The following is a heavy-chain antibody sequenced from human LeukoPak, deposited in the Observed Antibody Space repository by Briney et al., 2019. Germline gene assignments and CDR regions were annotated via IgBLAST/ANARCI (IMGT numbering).Heavy chain of an antibody. V-gene: IGHV1-8*03. CDR1: GYTFTSYD. CDR3: ARKNYDFWTFDP. Sequence: GASVKVSCKASGYTFTSYDINWVRQATGQGLEWMGWMNPSSGNTGYAQKFQGRVTITRNTSISTAYMELSSLRSEDTAVYYCARKNYDFWTFDPWGQGTLVTVSS. CDR2: MNPSSGNT. D-gene: IGHD3-3*01. J-gene: IGHJ5*02.